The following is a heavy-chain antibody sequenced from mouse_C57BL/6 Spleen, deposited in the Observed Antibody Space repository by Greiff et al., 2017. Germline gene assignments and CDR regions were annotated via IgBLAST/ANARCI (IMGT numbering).Heavy chain of an antibody. Sequence: EVQLVESGGGLVQPKGSLKLSCAASGFSFTTYAMNWVRQAPGKGLEWVARIRSKSNNYATYYTDSVKDRFTISRDDSESMLQLQMNNLKTEDTAMYCGVRHEGDYDGFDYWGQGTTLTLSS. CDR1: GFSFTTYA. D-gene: IGHD2-4*01. CDR2: IRSKSNNYAT. J-gene: IGHJ2*01. CDR3: VRHEGDYDGFDY. V-gene: IGHV10-1*01.